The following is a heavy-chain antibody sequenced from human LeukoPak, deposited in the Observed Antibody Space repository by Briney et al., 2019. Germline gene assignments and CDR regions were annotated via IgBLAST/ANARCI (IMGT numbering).Heavy chain of an antibody. V-gene: IGHV6-1*01. D-gene: IGHD3-16*02. Sequence: SQTLSLTCDISGDSVSSNIVAWNWIRQPPSRGLEWLGRTYYRSKWYRDYGESVKSRIIINPDTSRNQFSLQLNFVTPEDTAVYYCARGIVNAFNLWGQGTMVTVSS. CDR3: ARGIVNAFNL. CDR1: GDSVSSNIVA. J-gene: IGHJ3*01. CDR2: TYYRSKWYR.